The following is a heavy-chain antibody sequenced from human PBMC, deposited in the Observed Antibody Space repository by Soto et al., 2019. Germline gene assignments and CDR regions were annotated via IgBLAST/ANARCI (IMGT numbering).Heavy chain of an antibody. Sequence: SVKVSCKASGGTFSSYAISWVRQAPGQGLEWMGGIIPIFGTANYAQKFQGRVTITADESTSTAYMELSSLRSEDTAVYYCARDPRKGRTSSTLHREWYYYYGMDVWGQGTTVTVSS. J-gene: IGHJ6*02. V-gene: IGHV1-69*13. CDR3: ARDPRKGRTSSTLHREWYYYYGMDV. D-gene: IGHD6-13*01. CDR1: GGTFSSYA. CDR2: IIPIFGTA.